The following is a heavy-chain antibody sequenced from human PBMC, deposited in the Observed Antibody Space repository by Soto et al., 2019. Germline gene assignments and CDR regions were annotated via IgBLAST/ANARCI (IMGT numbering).Heavy chain of an antibody. D-gene: IGHD2-2*01. CDR1: GGTFSRYA. J-gene: IGHJ6*02. CDR3: ASGGVVVVPAATSYYYGMDV. CDR2: IIPIFGTA. Sequence: ASVKVSCKASGGTFSRYAISGVGAAPGQGLEWMGGIIPIFGTANYAQKFQGRVTITADKSTSTAYMELSSLRSEDTAVYYCASGGVVVVPAATSYYYGMDVWGQGTTVTVSS. V-gene: IGHV1-69*06.